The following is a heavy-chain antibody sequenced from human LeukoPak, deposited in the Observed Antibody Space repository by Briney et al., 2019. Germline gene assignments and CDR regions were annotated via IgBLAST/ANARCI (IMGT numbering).Heavy chain of an antibody. CDR2: ITYSGST. Sequence: PSETLSLTCTVSGGSISSYYWSWFRQPPGKGLEWIGYITYSGSTKYNSSLKSRVTISVDTSKNQFSLKLSSVTAADTAVYYCARTSTGDYWGQGTLVTVSS. V-gene: IGHV4-59*01. CDR1: GGSISSYY. J-gene: IGHJ4*02. CDR3: ARTSTGDY. D-gene: IGHD1-14*01.